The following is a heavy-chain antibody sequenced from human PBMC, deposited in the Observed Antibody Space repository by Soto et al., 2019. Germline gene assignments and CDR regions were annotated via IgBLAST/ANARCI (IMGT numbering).Heavy chain of an antibody. CDR2: IYWDDDK. V-gene: IGHV2-5*02. CDR1: GFSLSTSGVG. J-gene: IGHJ6*02. CDR3: AHRRLAVAGISGRGSSGLQGMDV. Sequence: QITLKESGPTLVKPTQTLTLTCTFSGFSLSTSGVGVGWIRQPPGKALEWLALIYWDDDKRYSPSLKSRLTIPKDTSKTQVVLTMTNMDPVDTATYYCAHRRLAVAGISGRGSSGLQGMDVWGQGTTVTVSS. D-gene: IGHD6-19*01.